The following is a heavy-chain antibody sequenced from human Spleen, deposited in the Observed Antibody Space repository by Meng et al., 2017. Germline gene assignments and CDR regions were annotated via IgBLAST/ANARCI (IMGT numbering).Heavy chain of an antibody. V-gene: IGHV4-34*01. CDR2: INHSGST. Sequence: RLTQWGAVMLKPSETLSLTCVVSGGSFSDYYWSWIRQPPGKGLEWIGEINHSGSTNYNPSLESRATISVDTSQNNLSLKLSSVTAADSAVYYCARGPTTMAHDFDYWGQGTLVTVSS. J-gene: IGHJ4*02. D-gene: IGHD4-11*01. CDR3: ARGPTTMAHDFDY. CDR1: GGSFSDYY.